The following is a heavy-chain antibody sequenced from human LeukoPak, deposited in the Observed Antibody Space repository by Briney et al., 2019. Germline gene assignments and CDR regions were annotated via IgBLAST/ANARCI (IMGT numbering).Heavy chain of an antibody. CDR1: GFTFSSYG. Sequence: GGSLRLSCAASGFTFSSYGMHWVRQAPGKGLEWVAVISYDGSKKYYADSVKGRFTVSRDNSKNTVYLQMNSLRAEDTAVYYCAREKSELYYDILTGYSSYYYYYYMDVWGKGTTVTISS. D-gene: IGHD3-9*01. CDR3: AREKSELYYDILTGYSSYYYYYYMDV. V-gene: IGHV3-30*03. CDR2: ISYDGSKK. J-gene: IGHJ6*03.